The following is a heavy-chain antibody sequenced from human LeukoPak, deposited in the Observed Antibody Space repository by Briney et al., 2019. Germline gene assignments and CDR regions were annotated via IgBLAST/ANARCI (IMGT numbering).Heavy chain of an antibody. D-gene: IGHD1-26*01. CDR2: INHSGST. CDR3: ARVATRVGARF. V-gene: IGHV4-34*01. J-gene: IGHJ4*02. CDR1: XGSXXGXX. Sequence: SETLSLTCAVXXGSXXGXXWSWIRQPXXXXXEWIGEINHSGSTNYNPSLKSRVTISVDTSKNQFSLKLSSVTAADTAVYYCARVATRVGARFWGQGTLVTVSS.